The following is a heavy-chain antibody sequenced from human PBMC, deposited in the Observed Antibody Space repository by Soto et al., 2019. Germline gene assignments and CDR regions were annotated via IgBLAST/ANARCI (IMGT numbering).Heavy chain of an antibody. Sequence: PGGSLRLSCAASGFIFSSYSMSWVRQAPGKGLEWVSAISGSDGSTHYADSVKGRFTISRDNSKDTLYLQMNTLRAEDTGVYYCTRDPTTSTVTDYWGQGTVVTVS. CDR1: GFIFSSYS. CDR2: ISGSDGST. CDR3: TRDPTTSTVTDY. D-gene: IGHD5-12*01. V-gene: IGHV3-23*01. J-gene: IGHJ4*02.